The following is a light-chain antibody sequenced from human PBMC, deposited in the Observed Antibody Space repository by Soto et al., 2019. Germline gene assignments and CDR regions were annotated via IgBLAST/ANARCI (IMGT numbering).Light chain of an antibody. J-gene: IGKJ4*01. CDR3: QQRSNWPLT. Sequence: EIVLTQSPATLSLSPGEGATLSCRASQSVSNYLAWYQQKPGEAPRLLIYDASKRATGIPARFSGSGSGTDFTLTISSLEPEDFAVYYCQQRSNWPLTFGGGTKVEIK. CDR1: QSVSNY. V-gene: IGKV3-11*01. CDR2: DAS.